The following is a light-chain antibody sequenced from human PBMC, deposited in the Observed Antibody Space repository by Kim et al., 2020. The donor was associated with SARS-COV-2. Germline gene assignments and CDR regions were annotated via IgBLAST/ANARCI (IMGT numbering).Light chain of an antibody. Sequence: LSPGERAPLSCRASQSINNYLAWYLQRPGQAPRLLIYDASNRATGTPPRFSGSGSGTDFTLTVSSLEPEDFAVYYCQQRHRWPPAFGQGTRLEIK. J-gene: IGKJ5*01. CDR1: QSINNY. CDR3: QQRHRWPPA. CDR2: DAS. V-gene: IGKV3-11*01.